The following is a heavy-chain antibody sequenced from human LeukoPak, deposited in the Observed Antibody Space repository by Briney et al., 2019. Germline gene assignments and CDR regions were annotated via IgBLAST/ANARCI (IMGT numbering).Heavy chain of an antibody. D-gene: IGHD3-10*01. V-gene: IGHV3-64*01. CDR1: RFPFSSFA. CDR3: ARTSLHYFGSRSSSLDVFDI. J-gene: IGHJ3*02. CDR2: VFSNGAST. Sequence: PGGSLRLSCAASRFPFSSFAMHWVRQAPGKGLEFVSSVFSNGASTYYANSVKGRFTISRDNSKNTLYLQMNSLRADDTAVYFCARTSLHYFGSRSSSLDVFDIWGQGTMVTVSS.